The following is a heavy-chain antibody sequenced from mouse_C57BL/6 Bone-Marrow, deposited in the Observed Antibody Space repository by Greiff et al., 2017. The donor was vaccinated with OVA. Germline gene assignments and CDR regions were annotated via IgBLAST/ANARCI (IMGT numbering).Heavy chain of an antibody. J-gene: IGHJ4*01. Sequence: QVQLQQPGAELVKPGASVKMSCKASGYTFTSYWITWVKQRPGQGLEWIGDIYPGSGSTNYNEKFKSKATLTVDTSSSTAYMQLSSLTSEDSAVYYCARRAYSYLYCYAMDYWGQGTSVTVSS. D-gene: IGHD2-12*01. CDR3: ARRAYSYLYCYAMDY. V-gene: IGHV1-55*01. CDR1: GYTFTSYW. CDR2: IYPGSGST.